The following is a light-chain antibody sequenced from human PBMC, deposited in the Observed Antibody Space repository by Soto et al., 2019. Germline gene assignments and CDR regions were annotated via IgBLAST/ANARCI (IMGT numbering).Light chain of an antibody. CDR3: SSFTTSYFYV. J-gene: IGLJ1*01. V-gene: IGLV2-14*01. Sequence: QSVLTQPASVSGSPGQSITISCIGSGSDIGAYNYVSWYPQHPGKAPKLLIHGVTRRPSGVSSRFSASKSAYTASLTISGLQAEDEANYYCSSFTTSYFYVFGPGTKVTVL. CDR1: GSDIGAYNY. CDR2: GVT.